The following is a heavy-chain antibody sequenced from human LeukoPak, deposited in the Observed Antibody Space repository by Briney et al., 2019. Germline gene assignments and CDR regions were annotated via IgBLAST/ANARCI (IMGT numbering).Heavy chain of an antibody. Sequence: SETLSLTCTVSGGSISTYYWSWIRQPPGKGLEWIGYIYYSGSTNYDPSLKSRVTISLDTSKNQFSLKLSSVTAADTAVYYCAGQYCGGDCYSSDYYYDMDVWGQGTTVTISS. D-gene: IGHD2-21*02. CDR1: GGSISTYY. J-gene: IGHJ6*02. CDR2: IYYSGST. CDR3: AGQYCGGDCYSSDYYYDMDV. V-gene: IGHV4-59*08.